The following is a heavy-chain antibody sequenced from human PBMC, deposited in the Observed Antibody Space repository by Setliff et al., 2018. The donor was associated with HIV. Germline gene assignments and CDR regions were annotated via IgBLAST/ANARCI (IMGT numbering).Heavy chain of an antibody. D-gene: IGHD3-22*01. CDR2: IWYDGGNE. V-gene: IGHV3-33*01. CDR1: GFSFRSYG. J-gene: IGHJ3*02. Sequence: GGSLRLSCAASGFSFRSYGMHWVRQAPGKGLEWVAVIWYDGGNEDYVDSVKGRFTISGDNSKNTLYLQMHSLRAEDTAVYYCARDTEMITTTDAFDIWGQGTMVTVSS. CDR3: ARDTEMITTTDAFDI.